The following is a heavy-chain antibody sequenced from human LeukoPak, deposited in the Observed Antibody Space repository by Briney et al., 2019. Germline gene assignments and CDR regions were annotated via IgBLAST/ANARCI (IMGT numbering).Heavy chain of an antibody. CDR1: GYTLTELS. CDR2: FDPEDGET. D-gene: IGHD3-10*01. Sequence: ASVKVSCKVSGYTLTELSMHWVRQAPGKGLEWRGGFDPEDGETIYAQKFQGRVTMTEDTSTDTAYMELSSLRSEDTAVYYCATALYYYGSGSYSYWGQGTLVTVSS. J-gene: IGHJ4*02. V-gene: IGHV1-24*01. CDR3: ATALYYYGSGSYSY.